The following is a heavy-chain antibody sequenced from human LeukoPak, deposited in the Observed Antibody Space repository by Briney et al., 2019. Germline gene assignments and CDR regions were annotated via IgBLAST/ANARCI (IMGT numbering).Heavy chain of an antibody. D-gene: IGHD6-13*01. V-gene: IGHV1-2*02. CDR3: AREGYSSSGSNFDY. CDR1: GYTFTRYY. J-gene: IGHJ4*02. CDR2: INPNSGCT. Sequence: ASVKVSCKASGYTFTRYYMHWVRQAPGQGLEGMGCINPNSGCTNYAQKFQGRVTMNSDRSISTAYMELSRLRSDDTAVYYCAREGYSSSGSNFDYWGQGTLVTVSS.